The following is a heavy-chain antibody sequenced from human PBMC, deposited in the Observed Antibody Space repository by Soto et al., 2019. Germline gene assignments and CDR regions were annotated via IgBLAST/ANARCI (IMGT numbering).Heavy chain of an antibody. CDR1: GHTLTELP. CDR2: FDPEDGET. D-gene: IGHD2-21*01. J-gene: IGHJ4*02. Sequence: QVQLTQSGPEVKKPGASVKVSCKVSGHTLTELPMHWVRQAPGKGIEWMGGFDPEDGETIYAQKFQGRVTMTEDPSTDTAYMELSGLTSEDTAVFYCATGVTVIGTFDFWGQGTLLSVSS. CDR3: ATGVTVIGTFDF. V-gene: IGHV1-24*01.